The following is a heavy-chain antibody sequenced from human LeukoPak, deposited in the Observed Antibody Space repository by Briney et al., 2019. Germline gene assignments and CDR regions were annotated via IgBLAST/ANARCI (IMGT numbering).Heavy chain of an antibody. V-gene: IGHV4-4*07. CDR3: AREKRKYSSGWHLAYYYYGMDV. Sequence: SETLSLTCTVSGGSISSYYWSWIRQPAGKGLEWIGRIYTSGSTNYNPSLKSRVTISVDTSKNQFSLKLSSVTAADTAVYYCAREKRKYSSGWHLAYYYYGMDVWGQGTTVTVSS. CDR2: IYTSGST. D-gene: IGHD6-19*01. CDR1: GGSISSYY. J-gene: IGHJ6*02.